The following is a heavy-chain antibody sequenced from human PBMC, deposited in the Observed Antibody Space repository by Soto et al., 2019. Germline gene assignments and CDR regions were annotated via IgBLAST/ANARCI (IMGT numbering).Heavy chain of an antibody. CDR1: GGSISSGDYN. CDR3: ARDQYSGFQFRY. CDR2: IYYSGST. Sequence: QVQLQESGPGLVKPSQTLSLTCTVSGGSISSGDYNWSWIRQHPGKGLEWIGYIYYSGSTYYNPSLKSRITISVDTSKNQLSLKLSSVTAADTAVYYCARDQYSGFQFRYWGQGTLVTVSS. V-gene: IGHV4-31*03. J-gene: IGHJ4*02. D-gene: IGHD5-12*01.